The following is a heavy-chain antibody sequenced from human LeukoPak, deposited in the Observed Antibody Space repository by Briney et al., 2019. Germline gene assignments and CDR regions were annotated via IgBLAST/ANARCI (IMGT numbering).Heavy chain of an antibody. CDR3: ASWAYYDILTGYYGYGMDV. Sequence: PGGSLRLSCAASGFTFSSYGMHWVRQAPGKGLEWVAVIWYDGSNKYYADSVKGRFTISRDNSKNTLYLQMNSLRAADTAVYYCASWAYYDILTGYYGYGMDVWGQGTTVTVSS. V-gene: IGHV3-33*01. D-gene: IGHD3-9*01. J-gene: IGHJ6*02. CDR2: IWYDGSNK. CDR1: GFTFSSYG.